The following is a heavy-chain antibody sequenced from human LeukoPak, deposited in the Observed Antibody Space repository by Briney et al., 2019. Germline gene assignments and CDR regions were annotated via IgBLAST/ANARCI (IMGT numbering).Heavy chain of an antibody. CDR1: GFTFSCFW. D-gene: IGHD3-16*01. CDR2: INHNGNVN. CDR3: ARGGGLDV. V-gene: IGHV3-7*03. J-gene: IGHJ6*02. Sequence: GGSLRLSCAASGFTFSCFWMNWARQAPGKGLEWVASINHNGNVNDYVDSVKGRFTISRDNAKNSLYLQMSNLRAEDTAVYFCARGGGLDVWGQGATVTVSS.